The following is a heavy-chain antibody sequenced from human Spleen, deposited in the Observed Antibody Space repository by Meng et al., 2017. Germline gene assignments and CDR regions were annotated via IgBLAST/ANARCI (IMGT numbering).Heavy chain of an antibody. Sequence: QVQLQESGPGLVKPSQTLSLTCTVSGGSLSGYYCNWFRQPPGKGLEWIGGSDHFGNTIYNPSLKGRLTLSVDTSKNQISLRLTSVIAADTAVYYCVYFRSGYFSSGQGTLVTVSS. D-gene: IGHD3-22*01. CDR2: SDHFGNT. J-gene: IGHJ5*02. CDR1: GGSLSGYY. CDR3: VYFRSGYFS. V-gene: IGHV4-34*09.